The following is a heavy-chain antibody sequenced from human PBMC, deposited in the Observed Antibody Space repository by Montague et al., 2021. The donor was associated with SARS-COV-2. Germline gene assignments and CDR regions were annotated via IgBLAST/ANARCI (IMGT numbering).Heavy chain of an antibody. Sequence: PRLSCAVSGFTFDDYGMSWVRQAPGKGLEWVSGISRSGDRTAYGDSVKGRFTISRDNAKNSLYLQMNSLRVEDTAFYHCSRGGGMIRGVVDFWGQGILVSVSS. CDR1: GFTFDDYG. CDR2: ISRSGDRT. V-gene: IGHV3-20*01. J-gene: IGHJ4*02. CDR3: SRGGGMIRGVVDF. D-gene: IGHD3-10*01.